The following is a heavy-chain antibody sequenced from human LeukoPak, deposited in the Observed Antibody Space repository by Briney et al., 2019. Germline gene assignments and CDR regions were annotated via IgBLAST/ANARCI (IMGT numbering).Heavy chain of an antibody. J-gene: IGHJ4*02. CDR1: GFTLSSYG. Sequence: PGGSLRLSCAASGFTLSSYGMQGVRQAPGKGREGVAVIWYDGSNKYYADSVKGRFTISRDNSKNPLYLQMNSLRAEDTAVYYCARDKNYGSGSPDYWGQGTLVTASS. CDR2: IWYDGSNK. V-gene: IGHV3-33*01. CDR3: ARDKNYGSGSPDY. D-gene: IGHD3-10*01.